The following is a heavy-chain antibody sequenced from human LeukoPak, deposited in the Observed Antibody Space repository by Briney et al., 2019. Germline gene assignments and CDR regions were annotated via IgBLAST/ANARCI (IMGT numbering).Heavy chain of an antibody. Sequence: SETLSLTCTVSGGSISGSSYYWGWIPQPPGKGLEWIGSIYYSGSTYYNPSLKSRVTISVDTSKNQFSLKLNSVTATDTAVYYSARHYGPWGQGTLVTVSS. CDR3: ARHYGP. J-gene: IGHJ4*02. V-gene: IGHV4-39*01. CDR2: IYYSGST. D-gene: IGHD3-10*01. CDR1: GGSISGSSYY.